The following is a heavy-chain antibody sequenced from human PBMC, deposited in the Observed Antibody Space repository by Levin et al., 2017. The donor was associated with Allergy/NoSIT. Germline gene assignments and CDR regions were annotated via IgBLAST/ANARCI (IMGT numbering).Heavy chain of an antibody. V-gene: IGHV4-39*01. CDR3: ARHYYDSSVYPYYFDY. J-gene: IGHJ4*02. CDR2: ISYSGST. Sequence: SETLSLTCTVSGGSISNSIYYWGWIRQPPGKGMEWIGSISYSGSTYYYPSLKSRVTISVDTSKNQFSLKLSSVTAADTAVYYCARHYYDSSVYPYYFDYWGQGTLVTVSS. CDR1: GGSISNSIYY. D-gene: IGHD3-22*01.